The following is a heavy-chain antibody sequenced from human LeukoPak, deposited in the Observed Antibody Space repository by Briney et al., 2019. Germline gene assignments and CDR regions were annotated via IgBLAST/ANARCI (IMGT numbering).Heavy chain of an antibody. CDR3: ARESLSPYYYDSSGSMDAFDI. D-gene: IGHD3-22*01. CDR2: INPNSGGT. CDR1: GYTFTGYY. V-gene: IGHV1-2*02. J-gene: IGHJ3*02. Sequence: ASVKVSCKAPGYTFTGYYMHWVRQAPGQGLEWMGWINPNSGGTNYAQKFQGRVTMTRDTSISTAYMELSRLRSDDTAVYYCARESLSPYYYDSSGSMDAFDIWGQGTMVTVSS.